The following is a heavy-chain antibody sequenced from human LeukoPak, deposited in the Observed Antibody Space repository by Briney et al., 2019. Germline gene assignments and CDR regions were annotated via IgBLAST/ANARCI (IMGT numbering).Heavy chain of an antibody. Sequence: SETLSLTCAVSGGSISSSNWWSWVRQPPGKGLEWIGEIYHSGSTNYNPSLKSRVTISVDKSKNQFSLKLSSVTAADTAVYYCARAPDYYDSSVVYFDYWGQGTLVTVSS. CDR3: ARAPDYYDSSVVYFDY. CDR2: IYHSGST. CDR1: GGSISSSNW. J-gene: IGHJ4*02. D-gene: IGHD3-22*01. V-gene: IGHV4-4*02.